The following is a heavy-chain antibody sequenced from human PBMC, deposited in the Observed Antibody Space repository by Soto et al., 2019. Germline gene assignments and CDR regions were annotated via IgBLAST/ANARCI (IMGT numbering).Heavy chain of an antibody. CDR1: VFTFSSYA. D-gene: IGHD5-12*01. J-gene: IGHJ4*02. Sequence: PWWSLRLSCSASVFTFSSYAMSWLRQAPGKGLEWVSTISGSGFATYYADSVKGRFTISRDISKNTLYLQMNSLRAEDTAVYDCAQGLGVATTPWDYWGQGTLVTVSS. CDR2: ISGSGFAT. CDR3: AQGLGVATTPWDY. V-gene: IGHV3-23*01.